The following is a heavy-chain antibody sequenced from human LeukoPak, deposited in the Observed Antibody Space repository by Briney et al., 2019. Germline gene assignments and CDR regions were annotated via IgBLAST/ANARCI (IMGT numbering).Heavy chain of an antibody. D-gene: IGHD4-17*01. J-gene: IGHJ4*02. Sequence: GGSLRLSCAASGITVSSNSMSWVRQAPGKGLEWVSFIYSGGNTHYSDSVKGRFTISRDNSKNTLYLQMNSLRADDTAVYYCARRAGEYSHPYDYWGQGTLVTVSS. CDR1: GITVSSNS. CDR2: IYSGGNT. CDR3: ARRAGEYSHPYDY. V-gene: IGHV3-53*01.